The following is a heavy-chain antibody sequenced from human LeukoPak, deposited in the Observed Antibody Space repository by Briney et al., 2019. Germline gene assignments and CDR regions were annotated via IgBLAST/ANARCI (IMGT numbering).Heavy chain of an antibody. V-gene: IGHV5-51*01. CDR3: ATLTSYDFWSGFQIPNYFDY. CDR1: GHSFTNSW. D-gene: IGHD3-3*01. J-gene: IGHJ4*02. CDR2: IYPGDSNP. Sequence: GESLKISCKGSGHSFTNSWIGWVRQVPGKGLEWMGIIYPGDSNPRYSPSFQGQVTMSADKSITTAYLQWSSLKASDTAMYFCATLTSYDFWSGFQIPNYFDYWGQGTLVTVSS.